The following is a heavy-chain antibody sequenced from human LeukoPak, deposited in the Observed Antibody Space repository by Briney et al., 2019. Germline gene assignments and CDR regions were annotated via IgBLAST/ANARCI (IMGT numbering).Heavy chain of an antibody. V-gene: IGHV1-2*02. CDR2: INPNSGGT. Sequence: ASVKVSCKASGYTFTGYYMHWVRQAPGQGLEWMGWINPNSGGTNYAQKFQGRVTMTRDTSISTAYMELRRLRSDDTAVYYCARAGYSYGTMDVWGQGTTVTVSS. D-gene: IGHD5-18*01. CDR1: GYTFTGYY. CDR3: ARAGYSYGTMDV. J-gene: IGHJ6*02.